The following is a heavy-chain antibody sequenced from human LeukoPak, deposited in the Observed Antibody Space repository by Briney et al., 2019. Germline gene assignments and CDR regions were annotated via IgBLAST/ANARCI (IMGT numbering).Heavy chain of an antibody. D-gene: IGHD3-10*01. J-gene: IGHJ3*02. CDR1: GYTFNTYG. Sequence: ASVKVTFKASGYTFNTYGSSWVGQAPGQGLEWMGWISTYDGNTNYAQNLQGRVTMTTDTSTRTAYMELRSLIFGDKALYYCARWRYNSYWHFGTFDIWGHGTTVTISS. V-gene: IGHV1-18*01. CDR2: ISTYDGNT. CDR3: ARWRYNSYWHFGTFDI.